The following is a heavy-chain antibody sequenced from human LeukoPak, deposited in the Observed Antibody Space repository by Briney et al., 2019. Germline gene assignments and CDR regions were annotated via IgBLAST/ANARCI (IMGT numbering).Heavy chain of an antibody. V-gene: IGHV4-38-2*01. J-gene: IGHJ4*02. CDR3: ARGRGRWGIDY. CDR1: GYSISSGYY. Sequence: KPSETLSLTCAVSGYSISSGYYWGWIRQPPGKGLEWIGEINHSGSTNYNPSLKSRVTISVDTSKNQFSLKLSSVTAADTAVYYCARGRGRWGIDYWGQGTLVTVSS. CDR2: INHSGST. D-gene: IGHD7-27*01.